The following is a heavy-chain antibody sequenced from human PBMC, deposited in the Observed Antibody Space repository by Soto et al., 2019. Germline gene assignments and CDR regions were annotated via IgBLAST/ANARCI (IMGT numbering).Heavy chain of an antibody. CDR2: VSAGGDMT. J-gene: IGHJ6*02. CDR1: GFTFSSYA. Sequence: DVQLLESGGHLVQPGGSLRLSCAASGFTFSSYAMSWVRHAPGKGLEWVSSVSAGGDMTYYSDSVKGRFTISRDNSNNGLFLQMTSLRIEDTALYYCARGDRGGSGSPASYCYSGLDVWGQGTTVTVS. V-gene: IGHV3-23*01. CDR3: ARGDRGGSGSPASYCYSGLDV. D-gene: IGHD3-10*01.